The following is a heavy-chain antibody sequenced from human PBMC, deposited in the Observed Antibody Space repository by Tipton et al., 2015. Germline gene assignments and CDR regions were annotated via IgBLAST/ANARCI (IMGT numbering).Heavy chain of an antibody. CDR1: SDSISKYY. Sequence: TLSLTCTVSSDSISKYYWTWIRQPPGKELEWIGYIRYSGSTNYNPSLKSRVTISVDTSKTQFSLKVSSVTAADTATYYCARARGRHGGLFDSWGQGTLVTVSS. CDR2: IRYSGST. CDR3: ARARGRHGGLFDS. J-gene: IGHJ4*02. D-gene: IGHD4-23*01. V-gene: IGHV4-59*01.